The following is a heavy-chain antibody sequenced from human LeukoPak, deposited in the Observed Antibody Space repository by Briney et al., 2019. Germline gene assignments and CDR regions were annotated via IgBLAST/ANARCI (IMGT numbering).Heavy chain of an antibody. D-gene: IGHD2-2*01. CDR1: GYPFTGYY. CDR3: ARLAVCSSSSCRSFDY. CDR2: INPNSGFT. Sequence: ASVKVSCKASGYPFTGYYLHWVRQAPGQGLEWMGWINPNSGFTNYAQKFQGRVTMTRDTSISTAYMELSRLRSDDTAVYYCARLAVCSSSSCRSFDYWGHGTLVTVSS. J-gene: IGHJ4*01. V-gene: IGHV1-2*02.